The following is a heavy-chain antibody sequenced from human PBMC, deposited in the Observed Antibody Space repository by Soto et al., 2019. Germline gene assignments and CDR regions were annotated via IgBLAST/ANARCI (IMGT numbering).Heavy chain of an antibody. V-gene: IGHV3-23*01. CDR3: ARGYCSSTSCYFAFDI. J-gene: IGHJ3*02. CDR1: GFTFSSYA. CDR2: ISGSGGST. D-gene: IGHD2-2*01. Sequence: EVQLLESGGGLVQPGGSLRLSCAASGFTFSSYAMSWVRQAPGKGLEWVSTISGSGGSTYYADSVKGRFTISRDNFKNTLYLQMNSLRAEDTAVYYCARGYCSSTSCYFAFDIWGQGTMVTVSS.